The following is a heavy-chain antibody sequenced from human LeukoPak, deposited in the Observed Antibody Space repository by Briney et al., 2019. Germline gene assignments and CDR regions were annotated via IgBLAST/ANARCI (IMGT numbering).Heavy chain of an antibody. Sequence: GASVKVSCKASGYTFTGYYMHCVRQAPGQGLEWMGWINPNSGGTNYAQKFQGWVTMTRDTSISIAYMELSRLRSDDTAVYYCARDRRGIAVAGRPRWFDPWGQGTLVTVSS. CDR1: GYTFTGYY. D-gene: IGHD6-19*01. CDR2: INPNSGGT. CDR3: ARDRRGIAVAGRPRWFDP. V-gene: IGHV1-2*04. J-gene: IGHJ5*02.